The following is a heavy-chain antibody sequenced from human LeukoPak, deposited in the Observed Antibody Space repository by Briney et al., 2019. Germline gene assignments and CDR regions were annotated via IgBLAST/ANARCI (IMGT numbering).Heavy chain of an antibody. J-gene: IGHJ6*02. CDR3: ARDPLHDLPDYYYYGMDV. V-gene: IGHV1-46*01. CDR1: GYTFTSYY. CDR2: INPSGGST. Sequence: ASVKVSCKASGYTFTSYYMHWVRQAPGQGLEWMGIINPSGGSTSYAQKFQGRVTMTRDTSTSTVYMEPSSLRSEDTAVYYCARDPLHDLPDYYYYGMDVWGQGTTVTVSS.